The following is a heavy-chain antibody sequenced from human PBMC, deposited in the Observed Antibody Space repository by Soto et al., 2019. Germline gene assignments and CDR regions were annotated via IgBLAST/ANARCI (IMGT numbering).Heavy chain of an antibody. CDR1: GGSISSSSYY. CDR3: ARQSASYSKWFDP. D-gene: IGHD1-26*01. J-gene: IGHJ5*02. CDR2: IYYSGST. Sequence: SETLSLTCTVSGGSISSSSYYWGWIRQPPGKGLEWIGSIYYSGSTYYNPSLKSRVTISVDTSKNQFSLKLSSVTAADTAVYYCARQSASYSKWFDPWGQGTLVTVSS. V-gene: IGHV4-39*01.